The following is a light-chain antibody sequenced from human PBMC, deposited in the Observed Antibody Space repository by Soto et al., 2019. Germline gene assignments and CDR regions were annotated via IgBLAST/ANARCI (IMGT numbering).Light chain of an antibody. V-gene: IGKV3-11*01. CDR1: QSFSGY. J-gene: IGKJ5*01. Sequence: DILLTQSPATLSLSPGERATLSCRASQSFSGYLAWYQQIPGQAPRLLIYDASKRATGIPARFSGRGSGTDFTLTISSLEPEDFAVYYCQQRSNWPPVITFGQGTRLEIK. CDR2: DAS. CDR3: QQRSNWPPVIT.